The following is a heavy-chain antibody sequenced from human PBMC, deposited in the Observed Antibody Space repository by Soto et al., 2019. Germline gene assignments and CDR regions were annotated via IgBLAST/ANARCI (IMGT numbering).Heavy chain of an antibody. D-gene: IGHD3-3*01. CDR1: GGSFSGYY. CDR3: ARGKDFWSGYFDY. CDR2: INHSGST. Sequence: SETLSLTCAVYGGSFSGYYWSWIRQPPGKGLEWIGEINHSGSTNYNPSLKSRVTISVDTSKNQFSLKLSSVTAADTAVYYCARGKDFWSGYFDYWGQGALVTVSS. V-gene: IGHV4-34*01. J-gene: IGHJ4*02.